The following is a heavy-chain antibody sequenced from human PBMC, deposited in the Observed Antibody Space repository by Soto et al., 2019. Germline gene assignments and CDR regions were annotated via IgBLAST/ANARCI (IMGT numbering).Heavy chain of an antibody. J-gene: IGHJ5*02. CDR2: IWYDGSNK. CDR1: GFTFSSYG. D-gene: IGHD3-3*01. V-gene: IGHV3-33*01. CDR3: AIAGAYYDFWSGYYTRAGWFDP. Sequence: PGGSLRLSCAASGFTFSSYGMHWVRQAPGKGLEWVAVIWYDGSNKYYADSVKGRFTISRDNSKNTLYLQMNSLRAEDTAVYYCAIAGAYYDFWSGYYTRAGWFDPWGQGTLVTVSS.